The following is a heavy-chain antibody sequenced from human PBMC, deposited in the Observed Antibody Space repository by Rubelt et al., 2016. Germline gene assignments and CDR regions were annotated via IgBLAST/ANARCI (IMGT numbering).Heavy chain of an antibody. D-gene: IGHD4-17*01. CDR2: IDPSGSYT. V-gene: IGHV5-10-1*01. J-gene: IGHJ4*02. Sequence: EVQLVQSGAEVKKPGESLRISCKGSGYSFTSYWISWVRQMPGKGLEWMGRIDPSGSYTNYRPSFQGHVTIAADESISTAYLQWSSLKASDTAMYYCARSSGTTVTTVDYWGQGTLVTVSS. CDR3: ARSSGTTVTTVDY. CDR1: GYSFTSYW.